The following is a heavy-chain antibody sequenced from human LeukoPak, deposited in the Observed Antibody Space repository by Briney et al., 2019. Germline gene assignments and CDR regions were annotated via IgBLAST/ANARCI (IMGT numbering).Heavy chain of an antibody. CDR2: IYYSGST. J-gene: IGHJ4*02. CDR3: ARNGRRCSGGSCPFDY. V-gene: IGHV4-30-4*01. Sequence: PSETLSLTCTVSGGSISSGDYYWSWIRQPPGKGLEWIGYIYYSGSTYYNPSLKSRVTISVDTSKNQFSLKLSSVTAADTAVYYCARNGRRCSGGSCPFDYWGQGTLVTVSS. CDR1: GGSISSGDYY. D-gene: IGHD2-15*01.